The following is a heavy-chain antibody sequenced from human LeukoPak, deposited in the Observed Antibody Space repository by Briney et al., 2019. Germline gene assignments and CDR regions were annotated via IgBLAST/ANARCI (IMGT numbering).Heavy chain of an antibody. CDR3: AKGAYDYIEKAYFDY. CDR1: GLRFNNFA. V-gene: IGHV3-23*01. CDR2: IIGSSGST. D-gene: IGHD5-12*01. Sequence: GEPLRLFYVVSGLRFNNFAMQWLRHAPGEGLEWVSLIIGSSGSTFYADSVKGRLSNSRDKSKNTLYLQMNRLRAEDTAVYYCAKGAYDYIEKAYFDYWGQGSLVTVSS. J-gene: IGHJ4*02.